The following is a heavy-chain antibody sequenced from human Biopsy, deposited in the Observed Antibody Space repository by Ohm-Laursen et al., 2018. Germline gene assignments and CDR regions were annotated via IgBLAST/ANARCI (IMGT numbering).Heavy chain of an antibody. CDR2: IWFDETNK. CDR3: ARDPRDTALGIFDY. V-gene: IGHV3-33*01. J-gene: IGHJ4*02. CDR1: GFTLNKHG. Sequence: SLRLSCTASGFTLNKHGMHWVRQAPGKGLEWVAVIWFDETNKHYADSVKGRFTIPRDNSKNMLYLQMNTLRDADTAVYYCARDPRDTALGIFDYWGLGTLVTVSS. D-gene: IGHD5-18*01.